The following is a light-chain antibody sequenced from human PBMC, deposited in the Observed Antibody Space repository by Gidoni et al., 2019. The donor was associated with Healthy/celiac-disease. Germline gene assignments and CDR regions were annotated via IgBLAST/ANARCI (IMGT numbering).Light chain of an antibody. CDR3: QQRSNWPPLT. Sequence: ELGLTQSPATLSLSPGERATLSCRASQSVSSYLAWYQQKPGQAPRLLIYDAYNRATGIPARFSGSGSGTDFTLTISSLEPEDFAVYYCQQRSNWPPLTFGGGTKVEIK. J-gene: IGKJ4*01. CDR2: DAY. V-gene: IGKV3-11*01. CDR1: QSVSSY.